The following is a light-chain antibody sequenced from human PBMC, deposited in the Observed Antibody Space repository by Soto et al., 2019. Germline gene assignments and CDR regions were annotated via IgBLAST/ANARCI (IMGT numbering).Light chain of an antibody. Sequence: ETVMTQSPATLSVSPVERATLSCRASHSVGSTLAWYQQKPGQAPRLLIYAASSRATGIPDRFSGSGSGTEFTLAISSLQSEDFAIYYCHQYNTWPLTFGGGTKVDIK. CDR2: AAS. J-gene: IGKJ4*01. CDR1: HSVGST. CDR3: HQYNTWPLT. V-gene: IGKV3D-15*01.